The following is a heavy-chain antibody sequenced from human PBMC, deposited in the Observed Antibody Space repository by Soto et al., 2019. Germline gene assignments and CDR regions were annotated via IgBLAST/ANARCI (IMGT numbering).Heavy chain of an antibody. CDR1: GYSFASYW. J-gene: IGHJ4*02. CDR3: ARQVEDGYSFAYHY. D-gene: IGHD5-18*01. Sequence: PGESLKISCKGSGYSFASYWIGWVRQMPGKGLEWIGIIYPGDSDTRYSPSFQGQVTISADKSISTAYLHWSSLKASDSAMYYCARQVEDGYSFAYHYWGQGTQVTVSS. V-gene: IGHV5-51*01. CDR2: IYPGDSDT.